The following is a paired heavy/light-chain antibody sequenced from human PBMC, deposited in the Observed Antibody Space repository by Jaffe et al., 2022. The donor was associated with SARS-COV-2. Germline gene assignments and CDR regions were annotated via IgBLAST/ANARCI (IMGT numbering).Heavy chain of an antibody. Sequence: QVELVQSGAEVKKPGSSVRVSCRASGITFSNSALSWVRQAPGQGLEWLGGVLPIFGPPLYSQKFQGRVTITADESTSTTYMELSSLTSMDTGVYYCARSVDFYGSGSQFDYWGQGTLVTVSS. CDR3: ARSVDFYGSGSQFDY. V-gene: IGHV1-69*01. J-gene: IGHJ4*02. CDR1: GITFSNSA. CDR2: VLPIFGPP. D-gene: IGHD3-10*01.
Light chain of an antibody. V-gene: IGKV1-39*01. CDR2: AAS. CDR3: QQTYRTPGT. Sequence: DIQVTQSPPSLSASVGDRINITCRASQTIFSYLNWYQHSPGKAPRLLIYAASTLQSGVPSRFSGSGSGADFTLTISDLQPEDFATYYCQQTYRTPGTFGQGTKVEIK. CDR1: QTIFSY. J-gene: IGKJ1*01.